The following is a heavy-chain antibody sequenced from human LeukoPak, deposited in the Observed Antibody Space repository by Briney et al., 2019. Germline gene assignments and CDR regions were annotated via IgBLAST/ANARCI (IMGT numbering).Heavy chain of an antibody. CDR3: ARHRIQPPVLMDV. CDR2: MYYTGST. J-gene: IGHJ6*02. V-gene: IGHV4-39*01. CDR1: GVSTASSSHY. D-gene: IGHD5-18*01. Sequence: SETLSLTCTVSGVSTASSSHYWGWIRQSPGKGLEWIAIMYYTGSTYYNPPLKSRVSISVDTSRNQFSLKLTSVTAADTAVYYCARHRIQPPVLMDVWGPGTTVTVSS.